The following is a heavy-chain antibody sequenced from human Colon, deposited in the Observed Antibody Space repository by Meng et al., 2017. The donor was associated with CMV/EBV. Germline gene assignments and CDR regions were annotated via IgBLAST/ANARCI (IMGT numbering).Heavy chain of an antibody. CDR1: GFPFDSSD. Sequence: ASGFPFDSSDMNWVRQVPGKGLEWVSGINWNGGSTYYVDSVKGRFTISRDNAKKSLYLDMSSLRPEDTAVYYCARRDEVDTFMAFDSWGQGTLVTVSS. CDR2: INWNGGST. J-gene: IGHJ4*02. V-gene: IGHV3-20*03. CDR3: ARRDEVDTFMAFDS. D-gene: IGHD5-18*01.